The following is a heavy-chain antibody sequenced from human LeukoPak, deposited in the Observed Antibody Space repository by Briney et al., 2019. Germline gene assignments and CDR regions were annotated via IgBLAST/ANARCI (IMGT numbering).Heavy chain of an antibody. CDR2: ISSSSSTI. V-gene: IGHV3-48*02. J-gene: IGHJ4*02. D-gene: IGHD3-22*01. Sequence: GSLRLSCAASGFPFSTYSMNWVRQAPGKGLEWLSYISSSSSTIYYADSVRGRFTISRDNAKNSLYLQMNSLRDDDTAVYYCARDYYDSSGYYSGGCWGQGTLVTVAS. CDR1: GFPFSTYS. CDR3: ARDYYDSSGYYSGGC.